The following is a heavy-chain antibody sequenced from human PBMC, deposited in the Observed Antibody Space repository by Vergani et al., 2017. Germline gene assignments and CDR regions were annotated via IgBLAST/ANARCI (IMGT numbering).Heavy chain of an antibody. CDR1: GGSISSGSYY. V-gene: IGHV4-61*10. J-gene: IGHJ1*01. D-gene: IGHD3-22*01. CDR3: ARFLYYYDSSGYYPAEYFQH. CDR2: IYYSGST. Sequence: QVQLQQWGAGLLKPSQTLSLTCTVSGGSISSGSYYWSWIRQPAGKGLEWIGYIYYSGSTNYNPSLKSRVTISVDTSKNQFSLKLSSVTAADTAVYYCARFLYYYDSSGYYPAEYFQHWGQGTLVTVSS.